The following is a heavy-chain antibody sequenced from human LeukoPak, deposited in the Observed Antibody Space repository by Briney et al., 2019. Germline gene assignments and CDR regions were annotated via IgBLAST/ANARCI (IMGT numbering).Heavy chain of an antibody. CDR2: ISSSSNTI. Sequence: GGSLRLSCAASGFTFSNYSMSWVRQAPGKGLEWVSYISSSSNTIYYVDSVKGRFTISRDNAKNSLSLQMNSLRAEDTAVYYCASASSSWYLGENWFDPWGQGTLVTVSS. D-gene: IGHD6-13*01. J-gene: IGHJ5*02. CDR1: GFTFSNYS. CDR3: ASASSSWYLGENWFDP. V-gene: IGHV3-48*01.